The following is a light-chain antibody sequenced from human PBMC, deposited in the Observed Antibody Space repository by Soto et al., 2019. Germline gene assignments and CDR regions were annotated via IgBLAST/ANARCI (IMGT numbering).Light chain of an antibody. CDR2: GAS. J-gene: IGKJ2*01. Sequence: EIVMTQSPPTLSVSPGERAALSCRASQSIRNNLAWYQQKPGQAPRLLIYGASTRATGIPARFSGSGSGTEFTLTISSLQSEDFAVYYCQQYGESSYAFGQGTKLQIK. CDR3: QQYGESSYA. CDR1: QSIRNN. V-gene: IGKV3D-15*01.